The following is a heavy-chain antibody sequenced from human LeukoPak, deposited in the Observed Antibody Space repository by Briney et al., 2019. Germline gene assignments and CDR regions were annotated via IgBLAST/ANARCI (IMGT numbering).Heavy chain of an antibody. CDR3: TPRPLGFCSGNSCQGLDY. J-gene: IGHJ4*02. D-gene: IGHD2-2*01. V-gene: IGHV3-23*01. CDR1: GFTFSKYA. Sequence: GGSLRLSCAASGFTFSKYAMTWVRQAPGKGLEWVSAISSSTLKIYYADSVKGRFTISRDNSKNTLYLQMNSVRAEDTAVYYFTPRPLGFCSGNSCQGLDYGGKGTLVTVSS. CDR2: ISSSTLKI.